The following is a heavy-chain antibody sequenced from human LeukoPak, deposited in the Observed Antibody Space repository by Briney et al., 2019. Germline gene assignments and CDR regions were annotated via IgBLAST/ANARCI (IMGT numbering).Heavy chain of an antibody. J-gene: IGHJ5*02. D-gene: IGHD3/OR15-3a*01. CDR3: ARDEDTSSHFGRLS. CDR1: GFTFGRYG. V-gene: IGHV3-33*01. CDR2: IWSDGTIK. Sequence: GRSLRLSCATSGFTFGRYGFHWVRQAPGKGLESVALIWSDGTIKDYADSVKGRFTISRGNSKKTVDLLMNSLRAEDTALYYCARDEDTSSHFGRLSWGQGTLVTVSS.